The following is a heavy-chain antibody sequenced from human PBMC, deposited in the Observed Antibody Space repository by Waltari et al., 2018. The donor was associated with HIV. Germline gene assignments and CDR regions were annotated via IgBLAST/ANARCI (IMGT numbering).Heavy chain of an antibody. CDR2: INTETGKP. CDR3: ARLNLKNGHLPSY. CDR1: GYTFTDFA. V-gene: IGHV7-4-1*02. J-gene: IGHJ4*02. Sequence: QVQLVQSGSELRTPGASVKVACKTSGYTFTDFALNWVRQAPGQGLQWMGWINTETGKPAYAQDFTGRFVISLDTSVSTTYLQISSLNAEDTAVYYCARLNLKNGHLPSYWGQGTLVTVSS. D-gene: IGHD2-8*01.